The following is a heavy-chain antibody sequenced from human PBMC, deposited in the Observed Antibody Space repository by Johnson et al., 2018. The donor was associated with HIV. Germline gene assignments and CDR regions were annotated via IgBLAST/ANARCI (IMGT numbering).Heavy chain of an antibody. CDR3: ARDMRWSKAFDI. CDR2: ITWNGGSI. CDR1: GFTFDDYG. D-gene: IGHD3-3*01. V-gene: IGHV3-20*04. J-gene: IGHJ3*02. Sequence: VQLVESGGGVVRPGGSLRLSCAASGFTFDDYGMSWVRQAPGKGLEWVSGITWNGGSIGYADSVKGRFSIFRNNAKNSLYLQMDSLRVEDTALYYCARDMRWSKAFDIWGQGTMVTVSS.